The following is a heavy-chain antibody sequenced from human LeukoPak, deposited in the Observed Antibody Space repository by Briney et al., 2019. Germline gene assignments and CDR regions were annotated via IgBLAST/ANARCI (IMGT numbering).Heavy chain of an antibody. CDR2: IYPSGST. CDR1: GGSISSGSYY. CDR3: ATGPYSYVSSRVFAI. J-gene: IGHJ3*02. Sequence: SETLSLTCTVSGGSISSGSYYWSWIRQPPGKGLEWIGRIYPSGSTNYNPSLKSRVTISVDTSKNQFSLKLSSVTAADTAVYFWATGPYSYVSSRVFAIWGQGTMVTVSS. V-gene: IGHV4-61*02. D-gene: IGHD3-22*01.